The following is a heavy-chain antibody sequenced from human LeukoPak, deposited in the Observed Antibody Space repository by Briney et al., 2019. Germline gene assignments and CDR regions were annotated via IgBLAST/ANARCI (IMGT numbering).Heavy chain of an antibody. CDR1: GYTFTGYY. D-gene: IGHD6-6*01. V-gene: IGHV1-2*06. CDR2: INPNSGGT. J-gene: IGHJ6*03. Sequence: ASVKVSCKASGYTFTGYYMHWVRQAPGQGLEWMGRINPNSGGTNYAQKFQGRVTMTRDTSISTAYMELSRLRSDDTAVYYCAKAGGSSSPPYYYYYMDVWGKGITVTVSS. CDR3: AKAGGSSSPPYYYYYMDV.